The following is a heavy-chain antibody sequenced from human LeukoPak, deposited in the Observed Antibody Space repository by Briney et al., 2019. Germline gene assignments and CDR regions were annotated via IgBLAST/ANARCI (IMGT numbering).Heavy chain of an antibody. CDR2: ISYDGSNK. CDR3: AKDRYASSGWYGGYYYGMDV. D-gene: IGHD6-19*01. J-gene: IGHJ6*02. CDR1: GFTFSSYG. V-gene: IGHV3-30*18. Sequence: GGSLRLSCAASGFTFSSYGMHWVRQAPGKGLEWVAVISYDGSNKYYADSMKGRFTISRDNSKNALYLQMNSLRAEDTAVYYCAKDRYASSGWYGGYYYGMDVWGQGTTVTVSS.